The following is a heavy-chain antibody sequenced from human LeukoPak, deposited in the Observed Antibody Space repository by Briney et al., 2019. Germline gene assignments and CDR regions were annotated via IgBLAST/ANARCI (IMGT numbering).Heavy chain of an antibody. Sequence: PSETLSLTWSVSTASINIFSWSWIRQPPGQALEWIGYIYYSGSPNYKPSLKSRVTISVDASNNQFSLKVSSVTAADTAVYYCAKSNRYCDSASCYEAFDIWGQGTMVTVSS. J-gene: IGHJ3*02. V-gene: IGHV4-59*01. D-gene: IGHD2-2*01. CDR3: AKSNRYCDSASCYEAFDI. CDR2: IYYSGSP. CDR1: TASINIFS.